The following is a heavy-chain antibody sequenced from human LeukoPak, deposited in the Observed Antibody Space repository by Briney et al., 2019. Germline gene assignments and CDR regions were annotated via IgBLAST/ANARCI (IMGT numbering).Heavy chain of an antibody. J-gene: IGHJ4*02. D-gene: IGHD3-22*01. CDR2: IRSKANSYAT. CDR3: TTLNLLYYYDSSGRDY. CDR1: GFSFSTYG. Sequence: GGSLRLSCAASGFSFSTYGMHWVRQASGKGLEWVGRIRSKANSYATAYAASVKGRFTISRDDSKNTAYLQMNSLKTEDTAVYYCTTLNLLYYYDSSGRDYWGQGTLVTVSS. V-gene: IGHV3-73*01.